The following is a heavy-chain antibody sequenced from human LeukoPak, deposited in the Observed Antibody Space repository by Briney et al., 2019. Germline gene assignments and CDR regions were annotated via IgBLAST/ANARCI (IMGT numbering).Heavy chain of an antibody. CDR1: GFTFSSYW. V-gene: IGHV3-74*01. D-gene: IGHD3-22*01. J-gene: IGHJ5*02. CDR3: ARDRRYYYDSSGYYKTGNWFDP. Sequence: GGSLRLSCAASGFTFSSYWMHWVRQAPGKGLVWVSRINSDGSSTSYADSVKGRFTISRDNAKNTLYLQMKSLRAEETAVYYCARDRRYYYDSSGYYKTGNWFDPWGQGTLVTVSS. CDR2: INSDGSST.